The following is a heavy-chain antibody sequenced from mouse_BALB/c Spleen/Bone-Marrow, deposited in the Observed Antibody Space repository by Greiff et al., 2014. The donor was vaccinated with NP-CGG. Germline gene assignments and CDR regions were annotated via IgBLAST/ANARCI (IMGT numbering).Heavy chain of an antibody. Sequence: DVKLVESGGDLVKPGGSLKLSCAASGFTFSDFYMFWFRQTPEKRLEWVATISDGGTYTYYPDSVKGRFTISRDNAKNNLYLQMSSLKSEDTAMYYCARSGERYGAMDYWGKGTSVTVSS. CDR2: ISDGGTYT. CDR1: GFTFSDFY. D-gene: IGHD1-1*02. V-gene: IGHV5-4*02. J-gene: IGHJ4*01. CDR3: ARSGERYGAMDY.